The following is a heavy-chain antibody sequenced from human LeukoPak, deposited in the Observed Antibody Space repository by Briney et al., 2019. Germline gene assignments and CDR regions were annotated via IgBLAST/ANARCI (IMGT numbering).Heavy chain of an antibody. V-gene: IGHV1-69*06. CDR2: IIPIFGTA. CDR3: ASHCSSTSCYAPAEYFQH. CDR1: GGTFSSYA. Sequence: SVKVSCKASGGTFSSYAISWVRQAPGQGLEWMGGIIPIFGTANYAQKFQGRVTITADKSTSTAYMELSSLRSEDTAVYCCASHCSSTSCYAPAEYFQHWGQGTLVTVSS. J-gene: IGHJ1*01. D-gene: IGHD2-2*01.